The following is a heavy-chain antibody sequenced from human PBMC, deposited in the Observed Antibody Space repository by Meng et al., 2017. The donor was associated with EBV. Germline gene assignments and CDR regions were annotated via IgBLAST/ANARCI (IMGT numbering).Heavy chain of an antibody. Sequence: LEESGPGLVRTSQPLSLTCTFSGDSISRGEYVGSWIRQPTGKGLEWIGYMDYRRSIFYNPTLKSRVTISVDTSKNQFSLKLSSVADADPSVYFGDSGELLWDYWGQGTLVTVSS. D-gene: IGHD2-2*01. CDR1: GDSISRGEYV. V-gene: IGHV4-30-4*01. CDR3: DSGELLWDY. J-gene: IGHJ4*02. CDR2: MDYRRSI.